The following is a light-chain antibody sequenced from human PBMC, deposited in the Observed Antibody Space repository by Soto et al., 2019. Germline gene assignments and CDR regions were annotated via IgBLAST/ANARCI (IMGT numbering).Light chain of an antibody. CDR2: EVN. Sequence: QSFLTQPASESGSLGQSITISCTETSRDVGGYNYISWYQVRPGKAPKLIIYEVNNRPSGVSDRFSGSKSGNTASLTISRLHADDETDYYCTPFTSIKTHVFGTGTKVTVL. CDR1: SRDVGGYNY. J-gene: IGLJ1*01. CDR3: TPFTSIKTHV. V-gene: IGLV2-14*01.